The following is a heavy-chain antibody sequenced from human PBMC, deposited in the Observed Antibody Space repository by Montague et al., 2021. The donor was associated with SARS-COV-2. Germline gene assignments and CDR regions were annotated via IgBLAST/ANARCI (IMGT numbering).Heavy chain of an antibody. CDR3: AKDVLLSVAALDS. CDR1: GGSIKTYIW. Sequence: SETLSLTCAVSGGSIKTYIWWSWVRQAPGKGLEWLGEILHSGTANYNPSLKSRVTISVDKSRNEFSLKLSSLTAADTAVYFCAKDVLLSVAALDSWGQGTLVTVSS. V-gene: IGHV4-4*02. D-gene: IGHD2/OR15-2a*01. J-gene: IGHJ4*02. CDR2: ILHSGTA.